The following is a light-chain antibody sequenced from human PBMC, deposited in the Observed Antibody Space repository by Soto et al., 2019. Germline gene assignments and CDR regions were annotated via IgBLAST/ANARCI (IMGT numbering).Light chain of an antibody. Sequence: GTVSLSKRERVTLSCRASQSVTTRLAWYQHKPGQAPRLLMSGASSRASGVPVRFSGSGSGTDFTLTISRLEPEDFALYYCQQYGVSLIT. V-gene: IGKV3-20*01. CDR3: QQYGVSLIT. CDR1: QSVTTR. CDR2: GAS. J-gene: IGKJ5*01.